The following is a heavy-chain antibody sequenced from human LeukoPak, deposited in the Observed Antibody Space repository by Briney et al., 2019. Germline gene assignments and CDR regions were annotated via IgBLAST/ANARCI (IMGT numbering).Heavy chain of an antibody. CDR3: AIELKEDIVVVPAVLRGGYWYFDL. CDR2: IYTSGST. Sequence: PSQTLSLTCTVSGGSISSGSYYWSWIRQPAGKGLEWIGRIYTSGSTNYNPSLKSRVTISVDTSKNQFSLKLSSVTAADTAVYYCAIELKEDIVVVPAVLRGGYWYFDLWGRGTLVTVSS. D-gene: IGHD2-2*01. V-gene: IGHV4-61*02. CDR1: GGSISSGSYY. J-gene: IGHJ2*01.